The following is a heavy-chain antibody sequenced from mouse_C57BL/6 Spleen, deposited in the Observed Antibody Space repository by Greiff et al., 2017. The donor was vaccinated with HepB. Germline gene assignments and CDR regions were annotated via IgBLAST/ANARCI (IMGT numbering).Heavy chain of an antibody. V-gene: IGHV2-4*01. CDR1: GFSLTSYG. J-gene: IGHJ4*01. CDR2: IWSGGST. D-gene: IGHD1-1*01. Sequence: VKLMESGPGLVQPSQSLSITCTVSGFSLTSYGVHWVRQPPGKGLEWLGVIWSGGSTDYNAAFISRLSISKDNSKSQVFFKMNSLQADDTAIYYCAKNLFTTVVAPYAMDYWGQGTSVTVSS. CDR3: AKNLFTTVVAPYAMDY.